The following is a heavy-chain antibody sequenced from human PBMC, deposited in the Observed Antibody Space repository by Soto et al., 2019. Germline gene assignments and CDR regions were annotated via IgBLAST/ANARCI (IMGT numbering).Heavy chain of an antibody. CDR2: FDPEDGET. D-gene: IGHD1-26*01. Sequence: ASVKVSCKVSGYTLTELSMHWVRQAPGKGLEWMGGFDPEDGETIYAQKFQGRVTMTEDTSTDTAYMELSSLRSEDTAVYYCATLILSGSYYYYYGMDVWGQGTTVTVSS. CDR3: ATLILSGSYYYYYGMDV. CDR1: GYTLTELS. J-gene: IGHJ6*02. V-gene: IGHV1-24*01.